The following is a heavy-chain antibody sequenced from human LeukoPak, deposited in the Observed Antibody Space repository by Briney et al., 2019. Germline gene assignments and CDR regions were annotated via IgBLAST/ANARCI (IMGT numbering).Heavy chain of an antibody. J-gene: IGHJ4*02. Sequence: SETRSLTCTVSGGSISSYYWSWIRQSPGKGLEWIGYIYYSGSTNYSPSLKSRVTISVDSSKNQFSLKLSSVTAADTAVYYCAREGRDGYKFDYWGQGTLVTVSS. CDR3: AREGRDGYKFDY. CDR1: GGSISSYY. V-gene: IGHV4-59*01. CDR2: IYYSGST. D-gene: IGHD5-24*01.